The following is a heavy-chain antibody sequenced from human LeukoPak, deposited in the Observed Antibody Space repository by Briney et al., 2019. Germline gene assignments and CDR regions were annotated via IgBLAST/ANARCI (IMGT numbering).Heavy chain of an antibody. CDR2: IYSGGST. V-gene: IGHV3-53*01. CDR1: GFTVSSNY. D-gene: IGHD3-22*01. J-gene: IGHJ4*02. CDR3: ARAMYYYDSSGYYYPDY. Sequence: GGSRRLSCAASGFTVSSNYMSWVRQAPGKGLEWVSVIYSGGSTYYADSVEGRFTISRDNSKNTLYLQMNSLRAEDTAVYYCARAMYYYDSSGYYYPDYWGQGTLVTVSS.